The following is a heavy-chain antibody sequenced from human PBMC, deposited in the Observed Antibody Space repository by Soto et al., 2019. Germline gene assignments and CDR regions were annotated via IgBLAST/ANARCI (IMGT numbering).Heavy chain of an antibody. CDR3: ALDKDRLQLGGNYYYGMDV. D-gene: IGHD5-12*01. V-gene: IGHV1-69*12. J-gene: IGHJ6*02. Sequence: QVQLVQSGGEVKKPGSSVTVSCKASGGTFGNYAISWVRQAPGQGLEWMGGIIPIFRTPDYAQKFQGRVTITADESTSTAYMELTSLRSEDTAVYYCALDKDRLQLGGNYYYGMDVWGQGTRVTVSS. CDR1: GGTFGNYA. CDR2: IIPIFRTP.